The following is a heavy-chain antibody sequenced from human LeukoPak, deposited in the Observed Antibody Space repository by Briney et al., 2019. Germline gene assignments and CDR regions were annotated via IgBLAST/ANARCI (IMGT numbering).Heavy chain of an antibody. J-gene: IGHJ4*02. D-gene: IGHD3-10*01. CDR3: APGGSGSASDY. V-gene: IGHV3-48*04. CDR2: ISSSGSTI. CDR1: RFIFSSYS. Sequence: PGGSLRLSCAASRFIFSSYSMNWVRQAPGKGLEWVSYISSSGSTIYYADSVKGRFTISRDNAKNSLYLQMNSLRAEDTAVYYCAPGGSGSASDYWGQGTLVTVSS.